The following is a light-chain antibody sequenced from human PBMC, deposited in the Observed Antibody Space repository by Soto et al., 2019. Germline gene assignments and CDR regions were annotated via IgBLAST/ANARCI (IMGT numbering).Light chain of an antibody. CDR1: QSISNR. CDR2: HAS. V-gene: IGKV1-5*01. Sequence: DIQMTQSPSILPASVGDRVTITCRASQSISNRLAWYQQKPGTAPKLLIYHASTLESGVPSRFSGSGSGTEFTLTISSLQPDDFATYYCQQYNSYSRTFGQGTKVDIK. J-gene: IGKJ1*01. CDR3: QQYNSYSRT.